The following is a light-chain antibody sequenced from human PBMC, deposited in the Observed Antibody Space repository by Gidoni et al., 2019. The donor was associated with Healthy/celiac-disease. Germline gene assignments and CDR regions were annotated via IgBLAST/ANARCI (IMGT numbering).Light chain of an antibody. CDR3: QQYNNWPPGT. V-gene: IGKV3-15*01. Sequence: DIVMTQSPATLSVSPGERATLSCRASQSVSSNVAWYQQKPGQAPRLLIYGASTRATGIPARFSGSGSGTEFTLTISSLQSEDFAVYYCQQYNNWPPGTFGQGTKVEIK. CDR2: GAS. J-gene: IGKJ1*01. CDR1: QSVSSN.